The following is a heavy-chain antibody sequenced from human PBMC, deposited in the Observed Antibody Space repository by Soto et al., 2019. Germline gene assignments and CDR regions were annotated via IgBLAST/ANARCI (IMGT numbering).Heavy chain of an antibody. CDR3: ARVRCSGGSCYSGWFDP. Sequence: SETLSLTCPFSGGSISSYYWIWIRQPPGKGLEWIGYIYYSGSTNYNPSLKSRVTISVDTSKNQFSLKLSSVTAADTAVYYCARVRCSGGSCYSGWFDPWGQGTLVTVSS. CDR1: GGSISSYY. J-gene: IGHJ5*02. V-gene: IGHV4-59*01. CDR2: IYYSGST. D-gene: IGHD2-15*01.